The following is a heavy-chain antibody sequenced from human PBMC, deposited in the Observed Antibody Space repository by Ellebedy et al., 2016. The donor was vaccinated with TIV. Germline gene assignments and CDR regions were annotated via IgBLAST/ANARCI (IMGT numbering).Heavy chain of an antibody. Sequence: AASVKVSCKASGYTFTGYYMHWVRQAPGQGLEWMGWINPNSGGTNYAQKFQGRVTMTRDTSTSTVYMELSGLRSEDTAVYYCARDPAGGYQLNNWGQGTLVTVSS. CDR1: GYTFTGYY. V-gene: IGHV1-2*02. J-gene: IGHJ4*02. CDR2: INPNSGGT. CDR3: ARDPAGGYQLNN. D-gene: IGHD2-2*01.